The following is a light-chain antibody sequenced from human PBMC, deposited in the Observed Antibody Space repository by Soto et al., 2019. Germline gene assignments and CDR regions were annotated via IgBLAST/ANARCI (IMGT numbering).Light chain of an antibody. CDR1: MSMYSW. J-gene: IGKJ1*01. CDR3: QQYDTYWT. CDR2: DAS. Sequence: DIQMTQSPSTLSASVGDRVTIICRDSMSMYSWLAQYQQEPGKAPKLLIYDASSWESGFPSRFSGSRSGTEFTLTISSLQPDDIATYYCQQYDTYWTFGQGTKVDI. V-gene: IGKV1-5*02.